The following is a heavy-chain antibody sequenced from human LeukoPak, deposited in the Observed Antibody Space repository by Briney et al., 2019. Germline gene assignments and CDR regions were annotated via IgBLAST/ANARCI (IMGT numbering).Heavy chain of an antibody. J-gene: IGHJ4*02. CDR2: ISSSSSYI. D-gene: IGHD3-10*01. CDR1: GFTFSSYS. Sequence: GGSLRLSCAASGFTFSSYSMNWVRQAPGKGLEWVSSISSSSSYIYYADSVKGRFTISRDNAKNSLYLQMNSLRAEDTAVYYCAREGGESPSYYFDYWGQGTQVTVSS. V-gene: IGHV3-21*01. CDR3: AREGGESPSYYFDY.